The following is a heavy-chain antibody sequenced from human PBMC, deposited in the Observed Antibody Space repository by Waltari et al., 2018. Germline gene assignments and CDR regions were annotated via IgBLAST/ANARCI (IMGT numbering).Heavy chain of an antibody. Sequence: QVQLQESGPGLVKPSETLSLTCTVSGGSISSYYWSWNRQPAGKVLEWIVRIYTSGSTNYNPSLKSRVTMSVDTSKNQFSLKLSSVTAADTAVYYCARGGIAARSPFDYWGQGTLVTVSS. CDR2: IYTSGST. V-gene: IGHV4-4*07. CDR1: GGSISSYY. D-gene: IGHD6-6*01. J-gene: IGHJ4*02. CDR3: ARGGIAARSPFDY.